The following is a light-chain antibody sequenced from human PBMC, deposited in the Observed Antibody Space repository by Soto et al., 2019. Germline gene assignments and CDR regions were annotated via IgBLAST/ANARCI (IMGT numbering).Light chain of an antibody. J-gene: IGKJ1*01. V-gene: IGKV3-20*01. CDR1: QSVSNNY. Sequence: EIVMTQSPAILSVSPGERATLSCRASQSVSNNYLAWYQQKPGQAPRLLIYGASNRATGIPDRFSGSGSGTDFTLTISRLEPEDFAVYFCQQYSSPPQTFGQGTKVDIK. CDR3: QQYSSPPQT. CDR2: GAS.